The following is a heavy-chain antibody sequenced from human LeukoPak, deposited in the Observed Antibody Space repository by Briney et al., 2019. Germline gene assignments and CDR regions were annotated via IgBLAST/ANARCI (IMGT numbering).Heavy chain of an antibody. V-gene: IGHV4-34*01. J-gene: IGHJ3*02. D-gene: IGHD3-9*01. CDR1: GGSFSGYY. CDR2: INHSGST. Sequence: PSETLSLTCAVYGGSFSGYYWSWIRQPPGKGLEWIGEINHSGSTNYNPSLKSRVTISVDTSKNQFSLKLSSVTAADTAVYYCARHFSLLGLLRYFDWTLGGKNAFDIWGQGTMVTVSS. CDR3: ARHFSLLGLLRYFDWTLGGKNAFDI.